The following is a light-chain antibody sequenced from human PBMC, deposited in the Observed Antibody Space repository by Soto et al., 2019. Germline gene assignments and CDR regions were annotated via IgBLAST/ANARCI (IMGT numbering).Light chain of an antibody. CDR1: SSDVGGYNY. CDR3: SSSAGSNNLV. V-gene: IGLV2-8*01. CDR2: EVS. J-gene: IGLJ2*01. Sequence: QSALTQPPSASGSPGQSVTISCTGTSSDVGGYNYVSGYQQHAVKAPKLMIYEVSKRPSGVPDRFSGSKSGNTASLTVSGLQAEDEADYYCSSSAGSNNLVFGGGTKVTVL.